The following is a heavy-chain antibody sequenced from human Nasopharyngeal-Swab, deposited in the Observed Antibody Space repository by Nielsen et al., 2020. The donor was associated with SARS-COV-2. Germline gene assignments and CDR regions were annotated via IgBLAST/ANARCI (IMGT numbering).Heavy chain of an antibody. CDR2: ISAYNGLT. D-gene: IGHD4-23*01. Sequence: ASVKVSCKASGYTFTNYGVSWVRQAPGQGLEWMGWISAYNGLTKYAQKFQGRVTMTTDTSTSTAYMELRSLTSDDTAFYYCARHGFVPNSDFNYWGQETLVTASS. V-gene: IGHV1-18*01. CDR3: ARHGFVPNSDFNY. J-gene: IGHJ4*02. CDR1: GYTFTNYG.